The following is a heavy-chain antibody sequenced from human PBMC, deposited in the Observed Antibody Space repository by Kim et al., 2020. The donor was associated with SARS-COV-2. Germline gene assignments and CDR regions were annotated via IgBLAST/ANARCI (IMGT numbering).Heavy chain of an antibody. D-gene: IGHD4-4*01. CDR3: ARDYSNAFNYYDYMDV. CDR2: INTNTGNP. CDR1: GYTFTSYA. J-gene: IGHJ6*03. Sequence: ASVKVSCKASGYTFTSYAMNWVRQAPGQGLEWMGWINTNTGNPTYAQGFTGRFVFSLDTSVSTAYLQISSLKPEDTAVYYCARDYSNAFNYYDYMDVWGKGTTVTVSS. V-gene: IGHV7-4-1*02.